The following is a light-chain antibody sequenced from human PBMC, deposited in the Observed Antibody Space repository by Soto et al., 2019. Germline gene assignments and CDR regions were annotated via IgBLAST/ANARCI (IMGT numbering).Light chain of an antibody. CDR3: SSYTSNGVYV. J-gene: IGLJ1*01. CDR1: SSDIGAYNY. CDR2: EVS. V-gene: IGLV2-14*01. Sequence: QSVLTQPASVSGSPGQSITISCTGSSSDIGAYNYVSWFQQHPGKAPKLMIYEVSHRPSGVSNLFSGSKSGNTASLTISGLRAEDEADYYCSSYTSNGVYVFGTGTKVTAL.